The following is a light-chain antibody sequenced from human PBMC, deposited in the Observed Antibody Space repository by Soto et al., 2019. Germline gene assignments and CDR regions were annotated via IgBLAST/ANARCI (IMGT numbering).Light chain of an antibody. CDR2: AAS. CDR3: QKCNSAPFT. CDR1: QGIYNY. V-gene: IGKV1-27*01. J-gene: IGKJ3*01. Sequence: DTQMTQSPSSLSASVGDRVTITCRASQGIYNYLAWYQQKPGKVPKILIYAASSLVSGVPSRFSGSGSETDFTLTISSLQPEDVATYYCQKCNSAPFTFGPGTKVDIK.